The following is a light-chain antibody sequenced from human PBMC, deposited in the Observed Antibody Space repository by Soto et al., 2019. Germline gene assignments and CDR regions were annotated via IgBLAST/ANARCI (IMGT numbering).Light chain of an antibody. CDR2: DAS. J-gene: IGKJ4*01. V-gene: IGKV3-15*01. CDR1: QSAISN. Sequence: EIVMTLSPAPLSVSPGERVTHSYRASQSAISNLAWYQQKPGQAPRLLIYDASTMATDIPARFSGSGSGTDFTLTISSLLSEDFAVYYCHQYYKWPLTFGGGTKVDIK. CDR3: HQYYKWPLT.